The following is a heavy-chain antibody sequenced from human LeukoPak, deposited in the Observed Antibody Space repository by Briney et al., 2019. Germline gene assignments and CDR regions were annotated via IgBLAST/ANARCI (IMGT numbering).Heavy chain of an antibody. D-gene: IGHD1-26*01. J-gene: IGHJ4*02. CDR2: IYSSGST. V-gene: IGHV4-39*01. Sequence: SETLSLTCAVSGASVSGSNYYWGWIRQPPGKGLEWIGNIYSSGSTYYNASLQSRVTISIDTSKNLFSLRLNSVTAADTAMYYCAKSGGYGLIDYWGQGTRVTVSS. CDR3: AKSGGYGLIDY. CDR1: GASVSGSNYY.